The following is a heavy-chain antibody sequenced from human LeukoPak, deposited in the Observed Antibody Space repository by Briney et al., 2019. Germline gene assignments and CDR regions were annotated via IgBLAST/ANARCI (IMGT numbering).Heavy chain of an antibody. CDR2: IYYSGST. V-gene: IGHV4-59*01. CDR1: GGSISSYY. Sequence: PSETLSLTCTVSGGSISSYYWSWIRQPPGKGLEWIGYIYYSGSTNYNPSLKSRVTISVDTSKNQFSLKLSSVTAADTAVYYCARSRKGAIAVAGISTPYYYYYYMDVWGKGTTVTVSS. CDR3: ARSRKGAIAVAGISTPYYYYYYMDV. D-gene: IGHD6-19*01. J-gene: IGHJ6*03.